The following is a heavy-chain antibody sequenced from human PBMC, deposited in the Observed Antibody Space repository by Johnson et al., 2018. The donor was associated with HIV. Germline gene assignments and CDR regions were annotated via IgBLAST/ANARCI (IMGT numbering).Heavy chain of an antibody. J-gene: IGHJ3*01. CDR3: VRRDSGSLSFDL. Sequence: VQLVESGGGVLRPGGSLRLSCEGFGFMFEDYGLNWVRKAPGKGLEWVSGINWNGGNTGYADSVKGRCTISRDNAKNSLYLQMNSLRVEDTAFYYCVRRDSGSLSFDLWDQGTMVTVSS. V-gene: IGHV3-20*04. D-gene: IGHD1-26*01. CDR1: GFMFEDYG. CDR2: INWNGGNT.